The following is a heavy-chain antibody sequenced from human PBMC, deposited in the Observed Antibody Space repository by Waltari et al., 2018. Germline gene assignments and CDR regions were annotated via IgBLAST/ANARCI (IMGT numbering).Heavy chain of an antibody. J-gene: IGHJ4*02. CDR1: GYSISSCYY. CDR3: ARHHMVARIFDY. CDR2: IYHSGST. V-gene: IGHV4-38-2*01. D-gene: IGHD2-15*01. Sequence: QVQLQESGPGLVKPSETLSLTCAVSGYSISSCYYWGWIRQPPGKGLEWIGTIYHSGSTDYNASRKSRVTISGDTSKNQFSLKLSSVTAADTAVYDCARHHMVARIFDYWGQGTLVTVSS.